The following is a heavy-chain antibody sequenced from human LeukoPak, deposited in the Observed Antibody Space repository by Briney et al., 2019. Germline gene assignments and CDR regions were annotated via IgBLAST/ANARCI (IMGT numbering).Heavy chain of an antibody. CDR3: ARHIGLVAPNGFNI. J-gene: IGHJ3*02. CDR2: IYPGDSDT. CDR1: GYSFTNYW. D-gene: IGHD2-8*02. Sequence: GESLKISGRGSGYSFTNYWIGWVRQMPGEGLEWMGIIYPGDSDTRYSPSFQGQVTISVDKSISTAYLQWSSLKASDTAMYYCARHIGLVAPNGFNIWGQGTMVTVSS. V-gene: IGHV5-51*01.